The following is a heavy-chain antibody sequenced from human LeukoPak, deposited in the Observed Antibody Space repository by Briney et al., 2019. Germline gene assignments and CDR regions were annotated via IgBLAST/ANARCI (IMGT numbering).Heavy chain of an antibody. V-gene: IGHV1-69*04. Sequence: ASVEVSCKASGGTFSSYAISRVRQAPGQGLEWMGRIIPIFGIANYAQKFQGRVTITADKSTSTAYMELSSLRSEDTAVYYCVVVAATGDAFDIWGQGTMVTVSS. CDR2: IIPIFGIA. CDR3: VVVAATGDAFDI. CDR1: GGTFSSYA. D-gene: IGHD2-15*01. J-gene: IGHJ3*02.